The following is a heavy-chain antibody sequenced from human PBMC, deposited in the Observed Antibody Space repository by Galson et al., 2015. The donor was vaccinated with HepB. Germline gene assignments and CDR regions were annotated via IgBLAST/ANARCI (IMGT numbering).Heavy chain of an antibody. CDR1: GSTFTSYD. CDR2: MNPNSGNT. J-gene: IGHJ4*02. D-gene: IGHD6-13*01. CDR3: AISRGYSSSWYNPSTYYFDY. Sequence: VKVSCKASGSTFTSYDINWVRQATGQGLEWMGWMNPNSGNTGYAQKFQGRVTMTRNTSISTAYMELSSLRSEDTAVYYCAISRGYSSSWYNPSTYYFDYWGQGTLVTVSS. V-gene: IGHV1-8*01.